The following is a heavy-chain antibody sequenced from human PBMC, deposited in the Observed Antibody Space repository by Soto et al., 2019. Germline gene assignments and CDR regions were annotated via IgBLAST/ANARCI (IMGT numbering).Heavy chain of an antibody. CDR1: GAPITINY. CDR2: IYYSGGT. CDR3: ARDAGGPYDN. V-gene: IGHV4-59*01. J-gene: IGHJ4*01. D-gene: IGHD2-15*01. Sequence: SETLSLTCTVSGAPITINYWRLIRQSRGKGLEWIGYIYYSGGTTYNPSLKSRVTMSADTYKDKFSLKMNSVTAADTAVYYCARDAGGPYDNWGPGILVTVSS.